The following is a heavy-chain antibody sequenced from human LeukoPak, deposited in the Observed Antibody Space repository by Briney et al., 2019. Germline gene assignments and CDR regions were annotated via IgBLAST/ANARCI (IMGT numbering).Heavy chain of an antibody. J-gene: IGHJ4*02. V-gene: IGHV1-18*01. Sequence: ASVKVSCKASGYTFTSYGIRWVRQPPGQGLEWMGWISAYNGNTNYAQKLQGRVTMTTDTSTSTAYMEVRSLRSDDTAVYYCAGVTAAAYVPFYFDYWGQGTLVTVSA. CDR2: ISAYNGNT. CDR1: GYTFTSYG. CDR3: AGVTAAAYVPFYFDY. D-gene: IGHD6-13*01.